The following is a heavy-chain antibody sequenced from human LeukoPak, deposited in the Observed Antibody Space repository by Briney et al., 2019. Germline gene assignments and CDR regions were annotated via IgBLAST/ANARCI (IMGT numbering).Heavy chain of an antibody. CDR2: IYPRDSDT. V-gene: IGHV5-51*01. D-gene: IGHD1-26*01. J-gene: IGHJ4*02. CDR3: ARLTYTGSYLAPFDY. Sequence: GESLKISCKSSGSRFTSYWIGWVRQMPGKGLEWMGIIYPRDSDTRYSPSLQGQVTISVDKSISTAYLQWSSLKASDTAIYYCARLTYTGSYLAPFDYWGQGTLVTVSS. CDR1: GSRFTSYW.